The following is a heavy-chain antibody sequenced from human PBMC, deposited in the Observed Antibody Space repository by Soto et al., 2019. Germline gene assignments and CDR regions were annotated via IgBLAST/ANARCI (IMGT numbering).Heavy chain of an antibody. V-gene: IGHV4-34*01. J-gene: IGHJ5*01. D-gene: IGHD6-6*01. Sequence: QVQLQQWGAGMLEPSETLSLTCAVYDGSFSAYYWSWIRQSPGKGLEWIGEMNQSGSANYNPSLESRVTISVDTSKNQFSLYLSSVTAADTAVYYCAKGDGRPPSSTARLRFDSWGQGTLVTVSS. CDR3: AKGDGRPPSSTARLRFDS. CDR1: DGSFSAYY. CDR2: MNQSGSA.